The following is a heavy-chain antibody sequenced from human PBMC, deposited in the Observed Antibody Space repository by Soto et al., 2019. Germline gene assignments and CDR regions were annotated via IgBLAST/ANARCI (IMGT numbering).Heavy chain of an antibody. CDR3: ARGDIVLVTAAMGYYGMDV. Sequence: QVQLVESGGGVVQPGRSLRLSCAASGFTFSSYAMHWVRQAPGKGLEWVAVISYDGSNKYYADSVKGRFTISRDNSKNXLXXQMNSLRAEDTAVYYCARGDIVLVTAAMGYYGMDVWGQGTTVTVSS. CDR1: GFTFSSYA. V-gene: IGHV3-30-3*01. CDR2: ISYDGSNK. D-gene: IGHD2-2*01. J-gene: IGHJ6*02.